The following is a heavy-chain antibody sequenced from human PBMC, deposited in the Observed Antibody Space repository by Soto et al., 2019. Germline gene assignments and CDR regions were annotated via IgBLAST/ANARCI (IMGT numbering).Heavy chain of an antibody. D-gene: IGHD6-13*01. CDR2: IYYSGST. CDR3: ARHGRLAAALEGTYGMDV. J-gene: IGHJ6*02. CDR1: GGSISSSSYY. V-gene: IGHV4-39*01. Sequence: PSETLSLTCTVSGGSISSSSYYWGWIRQPPGKGLEWIGSIYYSGSTYYNPSLKSRVTISVDTSKNQIYLKLSSVTAADTAVYYCARHGRLAAALEGTYGMDVWGQGTTVTVS.